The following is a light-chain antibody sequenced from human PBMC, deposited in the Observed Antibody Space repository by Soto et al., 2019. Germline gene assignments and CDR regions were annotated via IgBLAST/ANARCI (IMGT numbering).Light chain of an antibody. CDR1: SGHSSYI. V-gene: IGLV4-60*03. Sequence: QAVVTQSSSASASLGSSVKLTCTLSSGHSSYIIAWHQQQPGKAPRYLMKLEGSGSYNKGSGVPDRFSGSSSGADRYLTISNLQSEDEADYYCETWDSNPHVVFGGGPMLTVL. CDR2: LEGSGSY. J-gene: IGLJ2*01. CDR3: ETWDSNPHVV.